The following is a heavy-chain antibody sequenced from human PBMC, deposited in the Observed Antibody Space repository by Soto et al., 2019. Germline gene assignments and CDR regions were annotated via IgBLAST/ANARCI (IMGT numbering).Heavy chain of an antibody. Sequence: SETLSLTCTVSGGSISSYYWSWIRQPPGKGLEWIGYIYYSGSTNYNPSLKSRVTISVDTSKNQFSLKLSSVTAADTAIYYCARVGGYSYGLYYYYMDVWGKGTTVTVSS. D-gene: IGHD5-18*01. CDR3: ARVGGYSYGLYYYYMDV. V-gene: IGHV4-59*01. J-gene: IGHJ6*03. CDR1: GGSISSYY. CDR2: IYYSGST.